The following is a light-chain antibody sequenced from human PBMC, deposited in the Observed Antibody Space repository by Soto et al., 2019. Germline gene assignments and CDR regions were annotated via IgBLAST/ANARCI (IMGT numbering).Light chain of an antibody. J-gene: IGKJ5*01. CDR1: QGIRSA. CDR3: QQYYSYLPIT. CDR2: AAS. V-gene: IGKV1-6*01. Sequence: AIHLTQAPSSLSGSLGDSVTMTGRASQGIRSALGWYQQKPGKVPKLLIYAASTLQSGVPSRFSGSGSGTDFTLTISCLQSEDFATYYCQQYYSYLPITFGQGTRLEIK.